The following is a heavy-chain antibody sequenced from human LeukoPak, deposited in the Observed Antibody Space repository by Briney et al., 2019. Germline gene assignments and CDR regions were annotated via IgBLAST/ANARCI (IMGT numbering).Heavy chain of an antibody. V-gene: IGHV3-30*02. CDR3: AKDKVVITTKSPHNYMDV. CDR2: IRYDGSNK. D-gene: IGHD3-22*01. J-gene: IGHJ6*03. CDR1: EFSFSSYG. Sequence: AGGSLRLSCATSEFSFSSYGMHWARQAPGKGLEWVAFIRYDGSNKYYADSVKGRFTISRDNSKNTLYLQMNSLRAEDTAVYYCAKDKVVITTKSPHNYMDVWGKGTTVTVSS.